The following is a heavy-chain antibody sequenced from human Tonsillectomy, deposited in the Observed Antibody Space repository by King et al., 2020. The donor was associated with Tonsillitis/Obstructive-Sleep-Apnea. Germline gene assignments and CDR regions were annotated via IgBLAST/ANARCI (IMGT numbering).Heavy chain of an antibody. CDR2: ISGGGGST. V-gene: IGHV3-23*04. J-gene: IGHJ4*02. CDR3: AKAMVQGIIITIFDY. D-gene: IGHD3-10*01. Sequence: VQLVESGGGLVQPGGSLRLSCAASGITFSSYAMSWGRQAPGKGLEWVSTISGGGGSTYYCDSVEGRFPISRDNSKNTLYLQMNSLRAEDTAVYYCAKAMVQGIIITIFDYWGQGTLVTVSS. CDR1: GITFSSYA.